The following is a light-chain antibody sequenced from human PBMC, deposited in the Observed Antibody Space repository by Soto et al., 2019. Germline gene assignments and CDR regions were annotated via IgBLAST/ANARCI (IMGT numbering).Light chain of an antibody. CDR1: SSDVGGYDY. CDR2: YVT. V-gene: IGLV2-11*01. Sequence: QSALTQPRSVSGSPGQSVTISCTGTSSDVGGYDYVSWCQQHPGKAPKLLIYYVTRRPSGVPDRFSGSKSGNTASLTISGHQAEDEADYYCSSYAGAYTWMFGGGTQLTVL. J-gene: IGLJ3*02. CDR3: SSYAGAYTWM.